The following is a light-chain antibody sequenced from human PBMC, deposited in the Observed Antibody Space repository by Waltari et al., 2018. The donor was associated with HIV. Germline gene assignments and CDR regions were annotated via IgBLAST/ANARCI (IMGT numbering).Light chain of an antibody. CDR3: AAWDDSLNGWV. J-gene: IGLJ3*02. Sequence: QSVLPQPPSASGTPGQRVTISCSGSSPNIGSNTVNWYQQPPGTAPKLLIYSNNQRPAGVPDRFSGSKAGTSASLAISGLQSEDEADYYCAAWDDSLNGWVFGGGTKLTVL. CDR1: SPNIGSNT. CDR2: SNN. V-gene: IGLV1-44*01.